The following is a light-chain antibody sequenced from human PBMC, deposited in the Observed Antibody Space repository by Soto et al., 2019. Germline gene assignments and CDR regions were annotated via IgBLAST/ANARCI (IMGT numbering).Light chain of an antibody. CDR3: QQYNIYST. J-gene: IGKJ1*01. CDR2: KAS. Sequence: DIQMTQSPSTLSASVGDRVTITCRASQSISSWLAWYQQKPGKAPKLLIYKASSLESGVPSRFSGSGSGTEFTLTISSLQPDDFATYYCQQYNIYSTFGQVTKVYIK. CDR1: QSISSW. V-gene: IGKV1-5*03.